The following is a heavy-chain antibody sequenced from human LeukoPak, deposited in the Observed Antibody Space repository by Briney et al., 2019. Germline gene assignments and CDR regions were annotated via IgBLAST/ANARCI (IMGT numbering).Heavy chain of an antibody. J-gene: IGHJ3*02. CDR2: ISSSGTYI. Sequence: GGSLRLSCAASGFTFSSYEMNWVRQAPGKGLEWVSTISSSGTYIYYADSVKGRFTVSRDNAKSSLYLQMNSLGAEDTAIYYCARDEAYAFDIWGQGTMVTVSS. CDR3: ARDEAYAFDI. V-gene: IGHV3-21*01. CDR1: GFTFSSYE.